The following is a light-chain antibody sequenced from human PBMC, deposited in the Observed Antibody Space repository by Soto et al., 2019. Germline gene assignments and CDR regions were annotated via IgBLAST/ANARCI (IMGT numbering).Light chain of an antibody. CDR2: AAS. CDR3: QQSYSTPWT. V-gene: IGKV3-11*01. J-gene: IGKJ1*01. CDR1: QNISVY. Sequence: EIVLTQSPATLSLSPGERATLSCRASQNISVYLAWYRQKPGQAPRLLIYAASNRATGIPARFSGSGSGTDFTLTISSLEPEDFATYFCQQSYSTPWTFGQGTKVEIK.